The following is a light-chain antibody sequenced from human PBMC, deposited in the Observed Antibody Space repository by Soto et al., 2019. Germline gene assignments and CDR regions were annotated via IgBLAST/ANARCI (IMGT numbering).Light chain of an antibody. CDR2: EVS. V-gene: IGLV2-23*02. Sequence: QSALTQPASVSGSPGQSITISCTGTSSDVGSYNLVSWYQQHPGKAPKFMIYEVSKRPSGVSNRFSASKSGNTASLTISGLQAEDEADYYCCSYGGSSTYVFGTGTKVTVL. J-gene: IGLJ1*01. CDR1: SSDVGSYNL. CDR3: CSYGGSSTYV.